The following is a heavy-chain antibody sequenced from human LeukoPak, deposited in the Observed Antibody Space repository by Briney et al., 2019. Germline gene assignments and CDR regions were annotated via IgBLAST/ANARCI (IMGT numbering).Heavy chain of an antibody. CDR2: IYPDDSDT. Sequence: GESLKISCKGSGYSFSNYWVGWVRQMPGKGLEWMGIIYPDDSDTRYSPSFQGQVTISADKSISTAYLQWSSLKASDTAMYYCTRLSLYDLLTAYFDWGQGTLVTVSS. V-gene: IGHV5-51*01. CDR3: TRLSLYDLLTAYFD. D-gene: IGHD3/OR15-3a*01. CDR1: GYSFSNYW. J-gene: IGHJ4*02.